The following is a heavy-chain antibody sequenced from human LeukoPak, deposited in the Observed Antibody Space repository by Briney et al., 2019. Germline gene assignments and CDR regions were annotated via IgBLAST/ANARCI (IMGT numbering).Heavy chain of an antibody. Sequence: GGSLRLSCAASGFTFDDYAMHWVRQAPGKGLEWVSGISWNSGSIGYADSVKGRFTISRDNAKNSLYLQMNSLRAEDTALYYCAKDTASRGYSSGVPYYFDYWGQGTLVTVSS. D-gene: IGHD6-19*01. CDR3: AKDTASRGYSSGVPYYFDY. CDR2: ISWNSGSI. CDR1: GFTFDDYA. J-gene: IGHJ4*02. V-gene: IGHV3-9*01.